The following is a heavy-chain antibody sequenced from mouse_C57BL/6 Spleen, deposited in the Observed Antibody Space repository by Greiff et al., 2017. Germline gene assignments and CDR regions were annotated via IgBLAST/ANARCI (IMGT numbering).Heavy chain of an antibody. CDR2: IYPGDGDN. Sequence: QVQLKESGPELVKPGASVKISCKASGYAFSSSWMNWVKQRPGKGLEWIGRIYPGDGDNNYNGKFKGKATLTADKSSSTAYMQLSSLTSEDSAVYFCAREGEGAMDYWGQGTSVTVSS. CDR1: GYAFSSSW. V-gene: IGHV1-82*01. CDR3: AREGEGAMDY. J-gene: IGHJ4*01.